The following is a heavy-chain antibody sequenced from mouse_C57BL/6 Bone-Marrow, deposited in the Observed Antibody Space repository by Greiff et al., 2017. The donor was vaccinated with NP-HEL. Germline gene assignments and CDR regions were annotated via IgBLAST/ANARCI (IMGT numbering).Heavy chain of an antibody. CDR3: ARLPLHYAMDY. CDR2: INPDSSTI. CDR1: GLDFSRSW. V-gene: IGHV4-1*01. Sequence: EVMLVGSGGGLFQPGGSLKPPFAAPGLDFSRSWMSWVRRAPGKGLEWIGEINPDSSTINYAPSLKDKFIISRDNAKNTLYLQMSKVRSEDTALYYCARLPLHYAMDYWGQGTSVTVSS. D-gene: IGHD6-1*01. J-gene: IGHJ4*01.